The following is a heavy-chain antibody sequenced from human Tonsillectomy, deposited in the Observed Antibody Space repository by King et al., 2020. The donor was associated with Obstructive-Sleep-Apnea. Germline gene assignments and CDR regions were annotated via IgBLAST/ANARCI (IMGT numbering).Heavy chain of an antibody. J-gene: IGHJ4*02. CDR1: GLTFSRYS. CDR2: ITSSSSTV. D-gene: IGHD6-19*01. CDR3: ARADIVAGTGFDY. V-gene: IGHV3-48*04. Sequence: VQLVESGGGLVQPGGSLRLSCEASGLTFSRYSMNWVRQAPGKGLEWISFITSSSSTVDHADSVKGRFTISRDNAKNSVYLQMNSLAAEDTAVYYCARADIVAGTGFDYWGQGTLVTVSS.